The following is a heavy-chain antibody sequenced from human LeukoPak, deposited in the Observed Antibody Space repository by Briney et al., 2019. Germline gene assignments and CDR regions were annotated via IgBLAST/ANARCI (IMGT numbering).Heavy chain of an antibody. V-gene: IGHV3-64*01. J-gene: IGHJ3*02. D-gene: IGHD6-19*01. CDR1: GFTFSSYA. CDR2: ISSNGGST. CDR3: ARPTFSGWYLGAFDI. Sequence: GGSLRLSCAASGFTFSSYAMHWVRQAPGKGLEYVSAISSNGGSTYYANSVKGRFTISRDNSKNTLYLQMGSLRAEDMAVYYCARPTFSGWYLGAFDIWGQGTMVTVSS.